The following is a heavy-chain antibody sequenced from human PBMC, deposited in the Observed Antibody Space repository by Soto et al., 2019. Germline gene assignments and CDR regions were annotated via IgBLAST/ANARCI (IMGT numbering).Heavy chain of an antibody. D-gene: IGHD3-10*01. Sequence: GGSLSLSCGASGFMFISYAMTWVRQAPGKGLEWVSVISGSGDNTYYADSVKGRFTISRDGSKDTLYLQMNSLRADDTAVYYCAKTFFSGSGSYRGWFDPWGQGTQVTVSS. V-gene: IGHV3-23*01. J-gene: IGHJ5*02. CDR1: GFMFISYA. CDR3: AKTFFSGSGSYRGWFDP. CDR2: ISGSGDNT.